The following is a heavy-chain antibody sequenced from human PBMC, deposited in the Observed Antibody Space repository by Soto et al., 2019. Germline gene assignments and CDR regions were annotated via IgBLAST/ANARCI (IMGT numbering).Heavy chain of an antibody. Sequence: QVQLVQSGAEVKKPGSSVKVSCKASGGTFSSYTISWVRQAPGQGLEWMGRIIPILGIANYAQKFQGRVTITADKSTSTAYMELSSLRSEDTAVYYCARACSSTSCYSYYYYMDVWGKGPTVTVSS. V-gene: IGHV1-69*02. CDR1: GGTFSSYT. CDR2: IIPILGIA. J-gene: IGHJ6*03. D-gene: IGHD2-2*02. CDR3: ARACSSTSCYSYYYYMDV.